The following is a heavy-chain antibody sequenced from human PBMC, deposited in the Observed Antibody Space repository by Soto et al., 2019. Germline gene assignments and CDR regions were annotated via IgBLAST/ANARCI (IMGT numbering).Heavy chain of an antibody. Sequence: GGSLRLSCAASGFTFSSYAMSWVRQAPGKGLEWVSAISGSGGSTYYADSVKGRFTISRDNSKNTLYLQMNSLRAEDTAVYYCAKGGCSGCCCHPYYYYCMDVWCQAIT. CDR3: AKGGCSGCCCHPYYYYCMDV. J-gene: IGHJ6*02. V-gene: IGHV3-23*01. D-gene: IGHD2-15*01. CDR2: ISGSGGST. CDR1: GFTFSSYA.